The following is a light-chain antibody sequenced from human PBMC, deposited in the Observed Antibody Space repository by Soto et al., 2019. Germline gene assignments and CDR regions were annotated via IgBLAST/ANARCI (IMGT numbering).Light chain of an antibody. V-gene: IGKV3-20*01. CDR3: QQYGNSPPT. CDR1: QSVTSSY. CDR2: GAS. Sequence: EIVLTQSPGTLSLSPGERATLSCRASQSVTSSYLAWYQQKPGQAPRLLISGASSRATGIPDRFSGSGSGTDFTLTISRLEPEDFAVYSCQQYGNSPPTFGQGTKVEIK. J-gene: IGKJ2*01.